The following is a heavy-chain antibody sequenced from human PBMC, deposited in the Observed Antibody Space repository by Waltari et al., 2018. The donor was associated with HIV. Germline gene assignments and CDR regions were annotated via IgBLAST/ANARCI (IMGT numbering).Heavy chain of an antibody. CDR2: INSEAMNA. Sequence: EVQLVESGGGLVQPGGSLRLSCAVAGFTLNRHMMHWVRQAPGKGLMEVSEINSEAMNAMYAGVVKVRVTISRDDAKNALYLQMDSLRADDTAVYYCARDRAPSGARGWFDPWGQGTLVTVSS. CDR3: ARDRAPSGARGWFDP. CDR1: GFTLNRHM. J-gene: IGHJ5*02. V-gene: IGHV3-74*03. D-gene: IGHD6-13*01.